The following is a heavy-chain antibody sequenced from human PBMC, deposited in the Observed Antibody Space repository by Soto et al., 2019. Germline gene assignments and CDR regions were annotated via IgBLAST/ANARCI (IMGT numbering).Heavy chain of an antibody. J-gene: IGHJ6*02. CDR1: GGSINSAYY. CDR3: ARVPDV. CDR2: IYYSGST. Sequence: SETLSLTCAVSGGSINSAYYWGWIRQPPGKGLEWIGGIYYSGSTSYNPSLKSRVTISVDRSKNQFSLNLNSVTAADTAVYYCARVPDVWGQGTTVTVSS. V-gene: IGHV4-39*07.